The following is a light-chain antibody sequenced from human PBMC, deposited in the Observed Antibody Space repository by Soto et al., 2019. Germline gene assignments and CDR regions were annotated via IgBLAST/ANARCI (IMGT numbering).Light chain of an antibody. J-gene: IGKJ4*01. CDR1: QRVSTN. Sequence: ETVMTQYPATLSVSPGERATLSCRASQRVSTNLAWYQQKPGQSPRLLIYRASTRATDIPARFSGSGSGTEFTLTISSLQSEDFAVYYCPQYNNWPPSFGGGTKVDVK. CDR3: PQYNNWPPS. CDR2: RAS. V-gene: IGKV3-15*01.